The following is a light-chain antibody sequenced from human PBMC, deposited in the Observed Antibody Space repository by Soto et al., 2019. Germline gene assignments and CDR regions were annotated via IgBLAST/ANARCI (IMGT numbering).Light chain of an antibody. V-gene: IGLV2-23*02. CDR1: SSDVGSYNF. CDR2: EVS. J-gene: IGLJ1*01. Sequence: QSALTQPASVSGSPGQSITISCTGTSSDVGSYNFVSWYQQHPGKAPKLMIYEVSKRPSGVSNGFSGSKSGNTASLTISGLQAEDEADYYCCSYAASYTYVSGTGTKVTVL. CDR3: CSYAASYTYV.